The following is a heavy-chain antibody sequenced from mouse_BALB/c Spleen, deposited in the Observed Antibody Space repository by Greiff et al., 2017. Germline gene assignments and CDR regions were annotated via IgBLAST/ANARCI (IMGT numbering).Heavy chain of an antibody. CDR2: ISYSGST. D-gene: IGHD1-2*01. CDR3: ARSTTATHYAMDY. CDR1: GYSITSDYA. V-gene: IGHV3-2*02. Sequence: VQLKQSGPGLVKPSQSLSLTCTVTGYSITSDYAWNWIRQFPGNKLEWMGYISYSGSTSYNPSLKSRISITRDTSKNQFFLQLNSVTTEDTATYYCARSTTATHYAMDYWGQGTSVTVSS. J-gene: IGHJ4*01.